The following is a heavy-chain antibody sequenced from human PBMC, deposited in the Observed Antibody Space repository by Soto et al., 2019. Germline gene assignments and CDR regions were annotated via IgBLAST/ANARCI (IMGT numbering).Heavy chain of an antibody. CDR2: ISYDGTEK. CDR1: GFTFSSYG. Sequence: GGSLRLSCAASGFTFSSYGMHWVRQAPGKGLEWVAVISYDGTEKYHADSMKGRFTISRDNSKNTLYLQVNSLRAGDTAVYYCARKPETGTTVPFDYWGQGTLVTVSS. J-gene: IGHJ4*02. CDR3: ARKPETGTTVPFDY. V-gene: IGHV3-30*03. D-gene: IGHD1-1*01.